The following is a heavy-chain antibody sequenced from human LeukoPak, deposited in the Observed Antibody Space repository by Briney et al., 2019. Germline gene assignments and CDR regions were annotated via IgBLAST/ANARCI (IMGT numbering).Heavy chain of an antibody. CDR2: INPNTVDT. CDR1: GYTFTGYY. Sequence: ASVKVSCKASGYTFTGYYMHWVRQAPGQGLEWMGWINPNTVDTNYAQKLQGRVTMTRDTTISTAYMELSRLKSDDTAVYYCASYPRYSSSPPFDYWGQGTLVSVSS. V-gene: IGHV1-2*02. D-gene: IGHD6-6*01. CDR3: ASYPRYSSSPPFDY. J-gene: IGHJ4*02.